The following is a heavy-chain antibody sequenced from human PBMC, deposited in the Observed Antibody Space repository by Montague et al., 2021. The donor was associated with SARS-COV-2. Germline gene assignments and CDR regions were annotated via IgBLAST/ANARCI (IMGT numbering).Heavy chain of an antibody. CDR2: ISSSSSYI. CDR3: ARGYSGYDYDY. V-gene: IGHV3-21*01. CDR1: GFTFSSYS. Sequence: SLRLSCAASGFTFSSYSMNWVRQAPGKGLEWVSSISSSSSYIYYADSVKGRFTISRDSAKNSLYLQMNSLRAEDTAVYYCARGYSGYDYDYWGQGTLVTVSS. D-gene: IGHD5-12*01. J-gene: IGHJ4*02.